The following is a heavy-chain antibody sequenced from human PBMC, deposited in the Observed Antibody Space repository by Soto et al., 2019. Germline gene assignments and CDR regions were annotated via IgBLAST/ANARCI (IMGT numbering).Heavy chain of an antibody. V-gene: IGHV1-2*04. CDR3: ARGHSTDCSNGVCSVFYYDEMDV. D-gene: IGHD2-8*01. CDR1: GYSFTDYH. CDR2: INPKSCGT. J-gene: IGHJ6*02. Sequence: ASVKVSCKASGYSFTDYHIHWVRQAPGQGLEWLGRINPKSCGTSTAQKFQGWVTMTRDRSISTVYMELTRLRSDDTAVYFCARGHSTDCSNGVCSVFYYDEMDVWGQGTTVTVYS.